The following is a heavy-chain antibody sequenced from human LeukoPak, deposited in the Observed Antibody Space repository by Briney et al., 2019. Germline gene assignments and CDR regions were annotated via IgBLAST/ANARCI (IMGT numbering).Heavy chain of an antibody. V-gene: IGHV4-59*08. D-gene: IGHD6-6*01. CDR2: IYYSGST. J-gene: IGHJ4*02. CDR3: ARRSTASTDFDY. Sequence: SETLSLTCTVSGGSISSYYWSWIQQPPGKGLEWIGYIYYSGSTHYNPSLKSRVTISVDTSKNQFSLKLSPVTAADTAVYYCARRSTASTDFDYWGQGTLVTVSS. CDR1: GGSISSYY.